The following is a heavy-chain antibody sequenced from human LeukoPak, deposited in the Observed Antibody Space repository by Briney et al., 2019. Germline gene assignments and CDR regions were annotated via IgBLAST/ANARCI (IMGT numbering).Heavy chain of an antibody. CDR2: ISGSGDFT. CDR3: AKDAGYSSGWFEIGGD. J-gene: IGHJ4*02. D-gene: IGHD6-19*01. V-gene: IGHV3-23*01. Sequence: GGSLRLSCAASGFTFSSYAMRWVRQAPGKGLEWVLGISGSGDFTYYADSVKGRFIISRDNSKDTLYLQMNSLRAEDTAVYYCAKDAGYSSGWFEIGGDWGQGTLATVSS. CDR1: GFTFSSYA.